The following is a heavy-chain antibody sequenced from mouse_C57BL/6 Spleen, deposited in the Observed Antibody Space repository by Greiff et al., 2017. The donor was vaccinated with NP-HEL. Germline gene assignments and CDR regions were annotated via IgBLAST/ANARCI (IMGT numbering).Heavy chain of an antibody. D-gene: IGHD2-4*01. CDR3: ARDSTYDYSTWFAY. Sequence: DVHLVESGGGLVKPGGSLKLSCAASGFTFSSYAMSWVRQTPEKRLEWVATISDGGSYTYYPDNVKGRFTISRDNAKNNLYLQMSHLKSEDTAMYYCARDSTYDYSTWFAYWGQGTLVTVSA. J-gene: IGHJ3*01. CDR1: GFTFSSYA. V-gene: IGHV5-4*01. CDR2: ISDGGSYT.